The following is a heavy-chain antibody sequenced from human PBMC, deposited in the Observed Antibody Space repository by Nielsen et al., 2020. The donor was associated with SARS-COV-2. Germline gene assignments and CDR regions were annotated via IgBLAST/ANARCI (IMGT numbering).Heavy chain of an antibody. J-gene: IGHJ4*02. Sequence: ASVKVPCKASGYNFTSYYMHWVRQAPGHGLEWMGIINPSGGSTSYAQKFQGRVTMTRDTSTSTVYMELSRLRPEDTAVYYCAREWDDYESSAYDYWGQGTLVTVSP. CDR2: INPSGGST. CDR1: GYNFTSYY. V-gene: IGHV1-46*01. CDR3: AREWDDYESSAYDY. D-gene: IGHD3-22*01.